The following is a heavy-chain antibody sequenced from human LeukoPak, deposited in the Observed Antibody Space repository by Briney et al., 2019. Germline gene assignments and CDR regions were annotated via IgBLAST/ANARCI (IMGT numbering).Heavy chain of an antibody. Sequence: PGGSLRLSCAASGFTFCRYWMSWVRQAPGKGLEWVANIKQDGSEKYYVDSVKGRFTISRDNAKNSLYLQMNSLRAEDTAVYYCARDRFLEWPPGRAFDIWGQGTMVTVSS. CDR3: ARDRFLEWPPGRAFDI. CDR1: GFTFCRYW. CDR2: IKQDGSEK. V-gene: IGHV3-7*01. J-gene: IGHJ3*02. D-gene: IGHD3-3*01.